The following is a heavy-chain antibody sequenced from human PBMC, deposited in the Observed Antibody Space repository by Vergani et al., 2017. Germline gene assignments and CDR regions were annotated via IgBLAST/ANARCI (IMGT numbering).Heavy chain of an antibody. D-gene: IGHD1-26*01. J-gene: IGHJ4*02. CDR2: IYYSGST. CDR3: ARDFIVGATTLSFDY. V-gene: IGHV4-39*02. CDR1: GGSISSSSYY. Sequence: QLQLQESGPGLVKPSETLSLTCTVSGGSISSSSYYWGWIRQPPGKGLEWIGSIYYSGSTYYNPSLKSRVTISVDTSKNQFSLKLSSVTAADTAVYYCARDFIVGATTLSFDYWGQGTLVTVSS.